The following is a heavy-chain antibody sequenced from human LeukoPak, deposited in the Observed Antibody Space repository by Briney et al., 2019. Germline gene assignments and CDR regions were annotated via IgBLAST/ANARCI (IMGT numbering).Heavy chain of an antibody. J-gene: IGHJ5*02. CDR3: ASTEAPTTHYVWGSYPALDP. V-gene: IGHV3-7*01. CDR1: GFTFSSRDW. CDR2: IEQDGSEK. Sequence: GGSLRLSCVASGFTFSSRDWMTWVRQAPGKGLEWVANIEQDGSEKNYVDSVKGRFTISRDNAKNSVDLQMNSLRVEDTAVYYCASTEAPTTHYVWGSYPALDPWGQGTLVTVSS. D-gene: IGHD3-16*02.